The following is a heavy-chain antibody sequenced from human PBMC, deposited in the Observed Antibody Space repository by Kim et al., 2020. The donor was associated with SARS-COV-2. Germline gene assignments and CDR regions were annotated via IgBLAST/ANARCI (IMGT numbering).Heavy chain of an antibody. CDR3: ARDTRDYYGMDV. V-gene: IGHV3-33*01. J-gene: IGHJ6*02. Sequence: YDAEPGKGRFTISRDNSKTTLYLQMNSLRAEDTAVYYCARDTRDYYGMDVWGQGTTVTVSS.